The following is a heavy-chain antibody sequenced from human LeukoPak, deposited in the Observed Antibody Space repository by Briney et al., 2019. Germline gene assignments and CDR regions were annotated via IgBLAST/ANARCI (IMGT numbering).Heavy chain of an antibody. Sequence: ASVKVSCKVSGYTLTELSMHWVRQAPGKGLEWMGGFDPEDGETIYAQKFQGRVTMTRDTSTSTVYMELNSLRSEDTAVYYCARATGWGVLSLYDYWGQGTLVTVSS. CDR2: FDPEDGET. D-gene: IGHD3-16*02. CDR1: GYTLTELS. CDR3: ARATGWGVLSLYDY. V-gene: IGHV1-24*01. J-gene: IGHJ4*02.